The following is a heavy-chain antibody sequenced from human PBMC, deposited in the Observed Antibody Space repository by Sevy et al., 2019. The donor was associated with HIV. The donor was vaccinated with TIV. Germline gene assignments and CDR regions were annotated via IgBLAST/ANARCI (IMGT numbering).Heavy chain of an antibody. CDR3: AKGLDTAMVYGMDV. CDR2: ISGSGGST. D-gene: IGHD5-18*01. CDR1: GFTFSSYA. Sequence: GGSLRLSCAASGFTFSSYAMSWVRQAPGKGLEWVSAISGSGGSTYYAASLKGRFTIPRANSKNTLYLQMTSLRAEDTAVYYGAKGLDTAMVYGMDVWGQGTTVTVSS. V-gene: IGHV3-23*01. J-gene: IGHJ6*02.